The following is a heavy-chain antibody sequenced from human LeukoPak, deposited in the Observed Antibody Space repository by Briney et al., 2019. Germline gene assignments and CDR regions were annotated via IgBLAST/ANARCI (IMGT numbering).Heavy chain of an antibody. CDR2: ISPDSGAT. CDR3: ASDPGSGYYSNNFDY. D-gene: IGHD3-22*01. CDR1: GYTFTSYG. J-gene: IGHJ4*02. V-gene: IGHV1-2*02. Sequence: WASVKVSCKASGYTFTSYGISWLRQAPGQGLEWMGWISPDSGATKYAKKFQGRVTMTRDTSISTAYMELSRLRSDDTAVYYCASDPGSGYYSNNFDYWGQGTLVTVSS.